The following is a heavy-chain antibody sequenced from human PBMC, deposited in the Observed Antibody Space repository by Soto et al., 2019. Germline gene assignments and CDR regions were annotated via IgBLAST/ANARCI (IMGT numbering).Heavy chain of an antibody. CDR3: STLPRSGFYLDY. J-gene: IGHJ4*02. CDR2: IRSKSYSFTT. Sequence: EVQLVESGGGLVQPGGSLRLSCAAFGFTFRDHYMDWVRQAPGKGLEWVGRIRSKSYSFTTEYAPSVKGRFTISIDDSKNSLYLQMNSLQTDDTAVYYCSTLPRSGFYLDYWGQGTLVTVSS. CDR1: GFTFRDHY. D-gene: IGHD3-3*01. V-gene: IGHV3-72*01.